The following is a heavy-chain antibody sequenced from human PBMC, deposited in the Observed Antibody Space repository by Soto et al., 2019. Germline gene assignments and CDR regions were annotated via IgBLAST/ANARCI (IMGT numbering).Heavy chain of an antibody. CDR2: ISAHNGNK. Sequence: GASVTVSCTASGYTFNSYGISWVRPATGQGLEWMGWISAHNGNKKYAQKFQGRVTMTRNTSISTAYMELSSLRSEDTAVYYCAGAYYDFWSGYPNAYYYYYYGMDVWGQGTTVTVSS. CDR3: AGAYYDFWSGYPNAYYYYYYGMDV. J-gene: IGHJ6*02. D-gene: IGHD3-3*01. V-gene: IGHV1-18*01. CDR1: GYTFNSYG.